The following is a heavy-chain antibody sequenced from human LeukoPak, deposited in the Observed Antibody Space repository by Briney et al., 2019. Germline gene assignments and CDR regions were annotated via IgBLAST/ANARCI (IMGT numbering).Heavy chain of an antibody. CDR1: GFTFSSYS. CDR3: ARVLAGIAAADFDY. D-gene: IGHD6-13*01. V-gene: IGHV3-21*01. CDR2: ISSSSSYI. J-gene: IGHJ4*02. Sequence: PGGSLRLSCAASGFTFSSYSMNWVRQAPGKGLEWASSISSSSSYIYYADSVKGRFTISRDNAKNSLYLQMNSLRAEDTAVYYCARVLAGIAAADFDYWGQGTLVTVSS.